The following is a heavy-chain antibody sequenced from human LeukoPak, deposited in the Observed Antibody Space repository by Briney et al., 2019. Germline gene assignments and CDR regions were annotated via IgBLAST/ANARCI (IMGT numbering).Heavy chain of an antibody. Sequence: GGSLRLSCAASGFTFSSYAMSWVRQAPGKGLEWVSAISGSGGSTYYADSVKGRFTISRDNSKNTLYLQMNSLRAEDTAVYYCARLDFWSGYCFDYWGQGTLVTVSS. J-gene: IGHJ4*02. D-gene: IGHD3-3*01. V-gene: IGHV3-23*01. CDR2: ISGSGGST. CDR1: GFTFSSYA. CDR3: ARLDFWSGYCFDY.